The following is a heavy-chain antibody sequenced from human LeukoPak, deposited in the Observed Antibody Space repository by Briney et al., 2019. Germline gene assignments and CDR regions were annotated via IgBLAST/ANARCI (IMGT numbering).Heavy chain of an antibody. V-gene: IGHV4-39*01. CDR1: GGSISSSSYY. CDR2: IYYSGST. D-gene: IGHD6-19*01. J-gene: IGHJ4*02. Sequence: SETLSLTCTVSGGSISSSSYYWGWIRQPPGKGLGWIGSIYYSGSTYYNPSLKSRVTISVDTSKNQFSLKLSSVTAADTAVYYCARHMARAVAAPFDYWGQGTLVTVSS. CDR3: ARHMARAVAAPFDY.